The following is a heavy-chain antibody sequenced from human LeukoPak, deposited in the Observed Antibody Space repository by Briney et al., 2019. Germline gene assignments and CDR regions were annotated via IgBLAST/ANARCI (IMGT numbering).Heavy chain of an antibody. CDR3: ARAVAGTVSWFDP. CDR2: IIPIFGTA. CDR1: GGTFSSYA. Sequence: SVKVSCKASGGTFSSYAISWVRQAPGQGLEWMGGIIPIFGTANYAQKFQGRVTITADESTSTAYMELSSLRSDDTAVYYCARAVAGTVSWFDPWGQGTLVTVSS. J-gene: IGHJ5*02. V-gene: IGHV1-69*13. D-gene: IGHD6-19*01.